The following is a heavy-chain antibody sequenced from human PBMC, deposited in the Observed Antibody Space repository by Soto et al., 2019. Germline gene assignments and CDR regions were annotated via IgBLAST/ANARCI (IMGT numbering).Heavy chain of an antibody. CDR1: GYSFTSYW. CDR3: ARGYCSSTSCYKGGAFDI. J-gene: IGHJ3*02. Sequence: GESLKISCKGSGYSFTSYWIGWVRQMPGKGLEWMGIIYPGDSDTRYSPSFQGQVTISADKSISTAYLQWSSLKASDTAMYYCARGYCSSTSCYKGGAFDIWGQGTMVTVSS. CDR2: IYPGDSDT. D-gene: IGHD2-2*02. V-gene: IGHV5-51*01.